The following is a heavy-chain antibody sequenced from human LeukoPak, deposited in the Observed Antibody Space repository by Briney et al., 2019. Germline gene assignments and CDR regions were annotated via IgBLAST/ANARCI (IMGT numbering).Heavy chain of an antibody. CDR1: GFTFSSYW. V-gene: IGHV3-48*04. D-gene: IGHD2-15*01. CDR2: ISNSGSSI. CDR3: ARGGGSGGSCLDS. J-gene: IGHJ4*02. Sequence: GGSLRLSCAASGFTFSSYWMSWVRQAPGKGLEWVSYISNSGSSIYYADSVRGRFTISRDNAKNSLYLQTNSLRAEDTAVYYCARGGGSGGSCLDSWGQGTLVTVSS.